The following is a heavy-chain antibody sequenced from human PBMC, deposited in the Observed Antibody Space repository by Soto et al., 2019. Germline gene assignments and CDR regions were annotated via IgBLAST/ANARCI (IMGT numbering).Heavy chain of an antibody. CDR3: AKAAERCGYKYYSMEV. CDR2: ISGNGVNT. CDR1: GFTFSSYA. D-gene: IGHD2-21*01. J-gene: IGHJ6*03. Sequence: EVQLLESGGTLVQPGGSLRLSCAASGFTFSSYAILWVRQAPGQGLEWVSTISGNGVNTFYADSVKGRFTVSRDNSKSTVSMQRNSLRAEDTALYYCAKAAERCGYKYYSMEVCGKGTTVTVSS. V-gene: IGHV3-23*01.